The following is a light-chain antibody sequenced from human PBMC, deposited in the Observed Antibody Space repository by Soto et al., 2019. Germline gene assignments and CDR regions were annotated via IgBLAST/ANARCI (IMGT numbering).Light chain of an antibody. V-gene: IGLV2-14*01. Sequence: QAASVSGSPGQPITISCTGTSSDVGGYNYVSWYQQHPGKAPKLMIFEVSNRPSGVSYRFSGSKSGNTASLTISGLQTEDEADYFCSSYTSGSTRVFGTGTKVTVL. J-gene: IGLJ1*01. CDR1: SSDVGGYNY. CDR3: SSYTSGSTRV. CDR2: EVS.